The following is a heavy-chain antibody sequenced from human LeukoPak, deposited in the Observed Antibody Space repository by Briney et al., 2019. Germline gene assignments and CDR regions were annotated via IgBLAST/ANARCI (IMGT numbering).Heavy chain of an antibody. V-gene: IGHV3-30*18. Sequence: PGGSLRLSCAASGFTFSSYGMHWVRQAPGKGLEWVAVISYDGSNKYYADSVKGRFTISRDNSRNTLYLQMNSLRAEDTAVYYCAKDLYTGWIDYWGQGTLVTVSS. CDR2: ISYDGSNK. D-gene: IGHD2-2*02. CDR3: AKDLYTGWIDY. J-gene: IGHJ4*02. CDR1: GFTFSSYG.